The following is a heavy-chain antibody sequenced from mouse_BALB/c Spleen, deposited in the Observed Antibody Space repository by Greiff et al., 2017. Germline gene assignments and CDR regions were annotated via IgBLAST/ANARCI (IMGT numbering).Heavy chain of an antibody. CDR1: GFTFSSYA. CDR2: ISSGGST. CDR3: AREGFITTFDY. J-gene: IGHJ2*01. V-gene: IGHV5-6-5*01. D-gene: IGHD1-2*01. Sequence: EVQGVESGGGLVKPGGSLKLSCAASGFTFSSYAMSWVRQTPEKRLEWVASISSGGSTYYPDSVKGRFTISRDNARNILYLQMSSLRSEDTAMYYCAREGFITTFDYWGQGTTLTVSS.